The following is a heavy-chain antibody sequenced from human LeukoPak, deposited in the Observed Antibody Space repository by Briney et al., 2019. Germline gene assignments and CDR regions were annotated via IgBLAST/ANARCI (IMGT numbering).Heavy chain of an antibody. D-gene: IGHD2-8*01. CDR1: GGSISSSTYY. CDR3: ARGMRVADY. V-gene: IGHV4-39*06. CDR2: IYYSGST. J-gene: IGHJ4*02. Sequence: SETLSLTCTVSGGSISSSTYYWGWIRQPPGKGLEWIGSIYYSGSTHYNPSLKSRVTISVDTSKDQFALKLSSVTAADTAVYYCARGMRVADYWGQGTLVTVSS.